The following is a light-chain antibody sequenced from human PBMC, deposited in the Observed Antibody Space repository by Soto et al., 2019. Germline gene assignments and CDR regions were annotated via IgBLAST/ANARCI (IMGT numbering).Light chain of an antibody. CDR2: GIS. V-gene: IGKV3-20*01. CDR3: EKYGSSPRT. Sequence: EVVLTQSPGTLSFSPGEGATLSCRASQRVSSNYFAWYQQKAGQAPRLLIYGISTRATGIPDRFSGSGSGTDFTLTISRLEPEDFELYYCEKYGSSPRTFGQGTRVEIK. CDR1: QRVSSNY. J-gene: IGKJ1*01.